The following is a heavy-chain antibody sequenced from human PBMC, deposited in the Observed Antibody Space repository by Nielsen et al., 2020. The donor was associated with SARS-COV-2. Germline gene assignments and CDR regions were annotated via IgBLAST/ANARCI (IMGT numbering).Heavy chain of an antibody. V-gene: IGHV3-7*01. CDR3: ARDQATVTDDAFDI. CDR1: GFTFSSYW. Sequence: GGSLRLSCAASGFTFSSYWMSWVRQAPGKGLEWVANIKQDGSEKYYVDSVKGRFTISRDNAKNSLYLQMNSLRAEDTAVYYCARDQATVTDDAFDIWGQGTMVTVSS. J-gene: IGHJ3*02. D-gene: IGHD4-17*01. CDR2: IKQDGSEK.